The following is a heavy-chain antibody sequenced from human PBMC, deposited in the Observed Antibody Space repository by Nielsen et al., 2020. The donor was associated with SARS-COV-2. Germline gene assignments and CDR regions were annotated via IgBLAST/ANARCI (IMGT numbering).Heavy chain of an antibody. Sequence: WVRQAPGQGLEWMGRIIPILGIANYAQKFQGRVTIIADESTSTAYMELSSLRSEDTAVYYCARGSTDCSSTSCYGPQVFGYYYYGMDVWGQGTTVTVSS. CDR3: ARGSTDCSSTSCYGPQVFGYYYYGMDV. CDR2: IIPILGIA. V-gene: IGHV1-69*04. D-gene: IGHD2-2*01. J-gene: IGHJ6*02.